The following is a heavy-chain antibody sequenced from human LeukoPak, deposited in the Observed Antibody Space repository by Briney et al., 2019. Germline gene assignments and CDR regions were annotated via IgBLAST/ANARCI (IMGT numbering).Heavy chain of an antibody. Sequence: PGGSLRLSCAASGFTVSSNYMTWVRQAPGKGLEWVAVISYDGSNENSADSVKGRFTISRDNSKNTLYLQMNSLRAEDTAVYYCARDKSYSSSWYDYFDYWGQGTQVTVSS. CDR2: ISYDGSNE. D-gene: IGHD6-13*01. CDR1: GFTVSSNY. V-gene: IGHV3-30-3*01. CDR3: ARDKSYSSSWYDYFDY. J-gene: IGHJ4*02.